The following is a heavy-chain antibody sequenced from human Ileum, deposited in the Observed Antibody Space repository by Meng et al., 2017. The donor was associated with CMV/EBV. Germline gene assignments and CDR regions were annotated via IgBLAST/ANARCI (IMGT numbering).Heavy chain of an antibody. CDR3: ARGTSVVPVAIPLFDYFDY. J-gene: IGHJ4*02. D-gene: IGHD2-2*02. Sequence: ASVKVSCKASGYTFSNYGISWVRQAPGQGLEWLGWISGYNGNTKYAQKVQGRVTMTTDKSTSTAYMELRSLRSGDTAVYYCARGTSVVPVAIPLFDYFDYWGQGTLVTVSS. CDR2: ISGYNGNT. CDR1: GYTFSNYG. V-gene: IGHV1-18*01.